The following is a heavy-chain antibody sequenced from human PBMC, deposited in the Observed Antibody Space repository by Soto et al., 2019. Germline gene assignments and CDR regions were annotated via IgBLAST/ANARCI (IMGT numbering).Heavy chain of an antibody. D-gene: IGHD2-2*01. J-gene: IGHJ6*02. CDR1: GFTFSSYG. Sequence: QVQLVESGGGVVQPGRSLRLSCAASGFTFSSYGMHWVRQAPGKGLEWVAVISYDGSNKYYADSVKGRFTISRDNSKNTLYLQMNSLRAEDTAVYYCAKDGKYQLLFHYYYYGMDVWGQGTTVTVSS. V-gene: IGHV3-30*18. CDR2: ISYDGSNK. CDR3: AKDGKYQLLFHYYYYGMDV.